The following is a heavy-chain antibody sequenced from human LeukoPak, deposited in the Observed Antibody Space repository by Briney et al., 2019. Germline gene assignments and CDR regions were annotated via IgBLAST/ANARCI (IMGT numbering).Heavy chain of an antibody. CDR2: IGTRSNPI. CDR1: GFSFSDFY. V-gene: IGHV3-11*01. CDR3: AREARGSGRDFDY. J-gene: IGHJ4*02. D-gene: IGHD1-26*01. Sequence: GGSLRLSCAASGFSFSDFYMSWIRQAPGMGLEWISYIGTRSNPIYYADSVKGRFTTSRDDAKNSLYLQMNSLRDEDTAVYFCAREARGSGRDFDYWGQGILVTVSS.